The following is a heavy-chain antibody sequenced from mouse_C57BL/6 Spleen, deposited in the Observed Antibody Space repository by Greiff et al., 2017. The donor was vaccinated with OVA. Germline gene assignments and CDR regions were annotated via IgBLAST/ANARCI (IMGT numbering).Heavy chain of an antibody. CDR1: GYSITSGYY. CDR2: ISYDGSN. Sequence: EVQVVESGPGLVKPSQSLSLTCSVTGYSITSGYYWNWIRQFPGNKLEWMGYISYDGSNNYNPSLKNRISITRDTSKNQFFLKLNSVTTEDTATYYCARGNYYGSSLYYAMDYWGQGTSVTVSS. V-gene: IGHV3-6*01. J-gene: IGHJ4*01. D-gene: IGHD1-1*01. CDR3: ARGNYYGSSLYYAMDY.